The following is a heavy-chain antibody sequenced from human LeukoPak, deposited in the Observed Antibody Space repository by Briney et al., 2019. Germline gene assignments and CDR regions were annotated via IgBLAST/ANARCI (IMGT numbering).Heavy chain of an antibody. CDR1: GFTFSSYG. Sequence: GGSLRLSCAASGFTFSSYGMHWVRQAPGKGLEWVAFIRYDGSNKYYADSVKGRFTISRDNSKNTPYLQMNSLRAEDTAVYYCAKSLSTIEYQLDYWGQGTLVTVSS. CDR3: AKSLSTIEYQLDY. J-gene: IGHJ4*02. V-gene: IGHV3-30*02. D-gene: IGHD2-2*01. CDR2: IRYDGSNK.